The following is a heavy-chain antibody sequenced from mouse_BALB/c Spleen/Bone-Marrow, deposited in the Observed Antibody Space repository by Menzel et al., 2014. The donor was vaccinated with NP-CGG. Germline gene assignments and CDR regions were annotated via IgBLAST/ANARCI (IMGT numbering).Heavy chain of an antibody. CDR2: INPYNGGT. D-gene: IGHD1-1*01. CDR1: GYSFTSYT. V-gene: IGHV1-18*01. J-gene: IGHJ2*01. CDR3: AKVYSGTSSFYLDY. Sequence: EVQLQESGAELVKPGASMKISCKASGYSFTSYTMNWVKQSPGKNLEWIGLINPYNGGTSYNQKFKGKATLTVDKSSSTAYMEPHSQTSEDSAVYYAAKVYSGTSSFYLDYWGQGTTLTVSS.